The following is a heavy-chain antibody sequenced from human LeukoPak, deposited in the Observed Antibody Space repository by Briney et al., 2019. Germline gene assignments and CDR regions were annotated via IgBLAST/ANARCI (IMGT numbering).Heavy chain of an antibody. V-gene: IGHV4-39*01. Sequence: GSLRLSCAASGFTVSSNYMSWVRQPPGKGLEWIGSIYYSGSTYYNPSLKSRVTISVDTSKNQFSLKLSSVTAADTAVYYCARQYRYYYDSSGYCPLFDYWGQGTLVTVSS. CDR2: IYYSGST. CDR3: ARQYRYYYDSSGYCPLFDY. J-gene: IGHJ4*02. CDR1: GFTVSSNY. D-gene: IGHD3-22*01.